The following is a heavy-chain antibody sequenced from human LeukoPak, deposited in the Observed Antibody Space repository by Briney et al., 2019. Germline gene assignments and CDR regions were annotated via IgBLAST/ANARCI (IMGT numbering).Heavy chain of an antibody. CDR1: GYTFTGYY. Sequence: ASVKVSCKASGYTFTGYYMHWVRQAPGRGLEWMGWINPNSGGTNYAQKFQGWVTMTRDTSISTAYMELSRLRSDDTAVYYCARGLASDGLLDYWGQGTLVTVSS. CDR3: ARGLASDGLLDY. D-gene: IGHD6-6*01. J-gene: IGHJ4*02. V-gene: IGHV1-2*04. CDR2: INPNSGGT.